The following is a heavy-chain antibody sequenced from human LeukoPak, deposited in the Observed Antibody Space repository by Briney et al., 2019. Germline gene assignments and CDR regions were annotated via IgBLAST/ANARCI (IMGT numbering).Heavy chain of an antibody. CDR2: ISGSGGST. V-gene: IGHV3-23*01. J-gene: IGHJ4*02. D-gene: IGHD3-22*01. CDR1: GFTFSSYA. CDR3: AKMDDSSGYYSD. Sequence: GGSLRLSCAAFGFTFSSYAMSWVRQAPGKGLEWVSAISGSGGSTYYADSVKGRFTISRDNSKNTLYLQMNSLRAEDTAVYYCAKMDDSSGYYSDWGQGTLVTVSS.